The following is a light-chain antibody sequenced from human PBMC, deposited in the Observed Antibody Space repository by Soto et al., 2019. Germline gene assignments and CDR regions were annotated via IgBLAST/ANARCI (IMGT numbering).Light chain of an antibody. CDR1: QSISSGF. CDR3: QQYGSSPPIT. CDR2: GAS. V-gene: IGKV3-20*01. J-gene: IGKJ4*01. Sequence: EFVLTQSPGKLSLSPGERATLSCRASQSISSGFLAWYQQKPGQAPRLLIYGASSRGTGIPDRFSGSGSGTDFTLTISRLEPEDFAVYYCQQYGSSPPITFGGGTKVEIK.